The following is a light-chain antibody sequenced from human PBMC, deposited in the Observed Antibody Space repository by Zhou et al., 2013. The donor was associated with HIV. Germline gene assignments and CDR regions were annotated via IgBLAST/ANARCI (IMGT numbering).Light chain of an antibody. J-gene: IGKJ2*01. CDR3: QQANRFPQT. CDR1: HDISNY. CDR2: AAS. Sequence: IQMTQSPSSLSASVGDRVTIACQASHDISNYLNWYQQKPGKAPKLLIYAASTLETGVPSRFSGSGFGTDFTLTINRLHPEDFATYYCQQANRFPQTFGQGTKVEIK. V-gene: IGKV1-33*01.